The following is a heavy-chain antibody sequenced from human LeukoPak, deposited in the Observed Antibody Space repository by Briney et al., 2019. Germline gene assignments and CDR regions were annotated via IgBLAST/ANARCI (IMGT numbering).Heavy chain of an antibody. CDR1: GFTVSSNY. J-gene: IGHJ6*01. CDR2: IYSGGST. CDR3: ARGVEYYDYGMDV. Sequence: GSLRLSCAASGFTVSSNYMSWVRQAPRKRLEWVSVIYSGGSTYYADSVKARFTIPRDNSKHTPYLQMNSLRAADTAVYYRARGVEYYDYGMDVWGKGATVTASS. V-gene: IGHV3-53*01. D-gene: IGHD3-3*01.